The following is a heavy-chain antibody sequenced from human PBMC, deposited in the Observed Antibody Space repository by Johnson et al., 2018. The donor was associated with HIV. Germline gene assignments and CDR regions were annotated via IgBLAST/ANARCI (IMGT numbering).Heavy chain of an antibody. V-gene: IGHV3-23*04. Sequence: VQLVESGGGVVQPGRSLRLSCAASGFTFSSYAMHWVRQAPGKGLEWVSAISGRGGSTYYADSVKDRFTISRDNSKNTLYLQMNSLRAEDTAVYYCARGGDAFDIWGQVTMVTVSS. CDR3: ARGGDAFDI. CDR2: ISGRGGST. J-gene: IGHJ3*02. D-gene: IGHD3-16*01. CDR1: GFTFSSYA.